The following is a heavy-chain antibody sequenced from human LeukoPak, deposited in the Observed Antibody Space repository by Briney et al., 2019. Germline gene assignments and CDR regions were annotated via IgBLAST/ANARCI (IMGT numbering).Heavy chain of an antibody. Sequence: PGGSLRLSCAASGFTFSSYGMHWVRQAPGKGLEWVAVIWYDGSNKYYADSVKGRFTISSDNSKNTLYLQMNSLRAEDTAVYYCARDFSTLGATGDAFDIWGQGTMVTVSS. J-gene: IGHJ3*02. D-gene: IGHD1-26*01. CDR1: GFTFSSYG. CDR3: ARDFSTLGATGDAFDI. V-gene: IGHV3-33*01. CDR2: IWYDGSNK.